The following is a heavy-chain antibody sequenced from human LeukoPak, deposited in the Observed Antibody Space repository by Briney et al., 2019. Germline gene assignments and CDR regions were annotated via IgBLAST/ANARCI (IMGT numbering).Heavy chain of an antibody. D-gene: IGHD3-22*01. CDR2: IYNSGNT. CDR1: GGSISSGDYS. V-gene: IGHV4-30-4*07. CDR3: ARTAYGSSDFYRFDY. J-gene: IGHJ4*02. Sequence: PSETLSLTCTVSGGSISSGDYSWSWIRQPPGEGLEWIGFIYNSGNTYYDPSLKSRVTLSVDTSKNQFSLNLSSVTAADTAVYYCARTAYGSSDFYRFDYWGQGTLVTVSS.